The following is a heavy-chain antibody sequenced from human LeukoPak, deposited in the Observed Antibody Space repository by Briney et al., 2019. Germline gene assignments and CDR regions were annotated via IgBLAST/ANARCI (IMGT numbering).Heavy chain of an antibody. Sequence: GGSLRHSCAASGFTFSSYSMNWVRQAPGKGLEWVSYISSSSSTIYYADSVKGRFTISRDNAKNSLYLQMNSLRADDTAVYYCARGGGTYSGDYWGQGTLVTVSS. D-gene: IGHD2-15*01. V-gene: IGHV3-48*01. CDR2: ISSSSSTI. CDR3: ARGGGTYSGDY. J-gene: IGHJ4*02. CDR1: GFTFSSYS.